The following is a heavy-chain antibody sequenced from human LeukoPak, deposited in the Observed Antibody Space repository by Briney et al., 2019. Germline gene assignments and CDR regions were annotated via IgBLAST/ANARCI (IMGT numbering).Heavy chain of an antibody. CDR2: INAGNGNT. V-gene: IGHV1-3*01. Sequence: ASVKVSCKASGYTFTNYAMHWVRQAPGQRLEWMGWINAGNGNTKYSQKFQGRVTITRDTSASTAYMEVSSLRSEDTAVYYCARDIGSGWGNYFDYWGQGTLVTVSS. J-gene: IGHJ4*02. D-gene: IGHD6-19*01. CDR1: GYTFTNYA. CDR3: ARDIGSGWGNYFDY.